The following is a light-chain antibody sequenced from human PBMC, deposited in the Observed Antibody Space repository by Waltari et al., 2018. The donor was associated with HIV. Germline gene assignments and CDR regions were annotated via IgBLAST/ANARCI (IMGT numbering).Light chain of an antibody. Sequence: EIVLTQSPGTLSLSPGERVTLSCRASQSVSSTYLAWYQQKPGQAPMLLIYGASNRATGVPDRFSGSGSGTDFTLTISRLEPDDFAVYYCQQYVSLPLTFGGGTKVEIK. V-gene: IGKV3-20*01. CDR3: QQYVSLPLT. J-gene: IGKJ4*01. CDR1: QSVSSTY. CDR2: GAS.